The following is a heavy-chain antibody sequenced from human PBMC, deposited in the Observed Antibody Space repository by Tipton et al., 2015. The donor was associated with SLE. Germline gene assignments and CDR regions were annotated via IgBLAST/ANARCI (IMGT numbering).Heavy chain of an antibody. Sequence: TLSLTCSVSNYSITGVYYWGWIRQPPGKGLEWIASISHSGATYYNPSLRSRVTISLDTSKNQFSLKLISVTAADTAVYYCARAIRFFDYWGRGTLVTVSS. D-gene: IGHD2-21*01. CDR1: NYSITGVYY. V-gene: IGHV4-38-2*02. J-gene: IGHJ4*02. CDR3: ARAIRFFDY. CDR2: ISHSGAT.